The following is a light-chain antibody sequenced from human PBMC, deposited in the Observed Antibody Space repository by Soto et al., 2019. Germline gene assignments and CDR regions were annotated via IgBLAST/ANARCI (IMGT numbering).Light chain of an antibody. CDR2: GAS. V-gene: IGKV3D-15*01. Sequence: EIGVTQSECTLSLSPGERATPSWGASQSVSSSYLAWYQQKNGQTPRLLIYGASTRPTGIPARFSGSGYGTEFNLTIISLQSEDSAVYDCQQYNDWPLTFGGGTKVDIK. CDR3: QQYNDWPLT. CDR1: QSVSSSY. J-gene: IGKJ4*01.